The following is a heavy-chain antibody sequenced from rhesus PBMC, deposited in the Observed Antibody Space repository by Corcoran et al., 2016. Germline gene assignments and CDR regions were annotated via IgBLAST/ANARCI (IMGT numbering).Heavy chain of an antibody. J-gene: IGHJ5-1*01. CDR3: TSPVRYRFDV. D-gene: IGHD3-9*01. CDR1: GGSFRSYW. Sequence: QVQLQESGPGLVKPSETLSLTCAVSGGSFRSYWWTWIRQPPGKGLGWIGEINGYSGSTNHNPSLQSRVTSSMDVSKNQFSLMLTSVTAADTAVYYCTSPVRYRFDVWGPGVLVSVSS. CDR2: INGYSGST. V-gene: IGHV4-80*01.